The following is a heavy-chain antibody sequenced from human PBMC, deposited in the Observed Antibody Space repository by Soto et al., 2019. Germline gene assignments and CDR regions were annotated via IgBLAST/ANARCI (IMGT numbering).Heavy chain of an antibody. Sequence: QVQLMHSGAEVKKPGSSVKVSCKASGGTFSTSAISWVRQAPGEGLEWVGGIMPVFATPDYAQKFQGRVTISADESTTTAYLELTSLTTADTAVYYCARDKDRQQLGGNYYYILDVWGQGTAITVSS. CDR3: ARDKDRQQLGGNYYYILDV. J-gene: IGHJ6*02. CDR2: IMPVFATP. CDR1: GGTFSTSA. D-gene: IGHD3-3*02. V-gene: IGHV1-69*12.